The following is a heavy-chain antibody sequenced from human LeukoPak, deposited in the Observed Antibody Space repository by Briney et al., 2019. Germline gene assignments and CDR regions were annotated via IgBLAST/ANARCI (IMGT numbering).Heavy chain of an antibody. D-gene: IGHD4-23*01. CDR1: GFSLWTSG. J-gene: IGHJ5*02. CDR2: TTHDGMYT. CDR3: TKGGGISANPLDP. Sequence: GGSLRLSCAASGFSLWTSGIHWVRQPPGKGLEWLSLTTHDGMYTNYADSVKGRFTISTDTSKNTVYLQMNSLRPEDTAVYYCTKGGGISANPLDPWGQGTLVIVSS. V-gene: IGHV3-30*18.